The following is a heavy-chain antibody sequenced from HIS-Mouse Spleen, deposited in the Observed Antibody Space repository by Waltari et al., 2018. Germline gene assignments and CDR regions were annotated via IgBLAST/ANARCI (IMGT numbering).Heavy chain of an antibody. J-gene: IGHJ4*02. CDR3: ARDIRAVGATTGGY. V-gene: IGHV1-2*02. Sequence: QVQLVQSGAEVKKPGASVKVSCKASGYTFTGYYMHWVRQAPGQGLGWMGSINPNSGGTNDAQKLQGRVTMTRDTSISTAYMELSRLRSDDTAVYYCARDIRAVGATTGGYWGQGTLVTVSS. CDR1: GYTFTGYY. D-gene: IGHD1-26*01. CDR2: INPNSGGT.